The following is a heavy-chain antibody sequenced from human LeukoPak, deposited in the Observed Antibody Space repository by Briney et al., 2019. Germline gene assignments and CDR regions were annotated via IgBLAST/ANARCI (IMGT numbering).Heavy chain of an antibody. D-gene: IGHD1-14*01. CDR2: MNPNSGNT. V-gene: IGHV1-8*01. CDR1: GYTFTSYD. Sequence: ASVKVSCNASGYTFTSYDINWVRQATGQGLEWMGWMNPNSGNTGYAQKFQGRVTMTRNTSISTAYMELSSLRSEDTAVYYCARRKNTRGAFDIWGQGTIVTVSS. J-gene: IGHJ3*02. CDR3: ARRKNTRGAFDI.